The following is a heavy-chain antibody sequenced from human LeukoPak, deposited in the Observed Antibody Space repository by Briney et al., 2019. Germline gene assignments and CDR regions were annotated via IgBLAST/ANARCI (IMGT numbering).Heavy chain of an antibody. J-gene: IGHJ4*02. Sequence: SETLSLTCTVSGASISSSSYYWGWIRQPPGKGLEWIGSIYYSGSTYYNPSLTSRVTISVDTSKNQFSLKLSSVTAADTAVYYCALHIAAAGSFDYWGQGTLVTVSS. D-gene: IGHD6-13*01. V-gene: IGHV4-39*01. CDR2: IYYSGST. CDR1: GASISSSSYY. CDR3: ALHIAAAGSFDY.